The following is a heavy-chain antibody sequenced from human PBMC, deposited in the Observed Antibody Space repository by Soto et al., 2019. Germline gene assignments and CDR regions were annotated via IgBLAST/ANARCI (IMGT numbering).Heavy chain of an antibody. Sequence: ASVKVSCKASGYTFTSYDINWVRQATGQGLEWMGWMNPNSGNTGYAQKFQGRVTMTRNTSISTAYMELSSLRSEDTAVYYCAIITMVREVRPSPLPRFDPWGQGTLVTVSS. CDR3: AIITMVREVRPSPLPRFDP. CDR2: MNPNSGNT. J-gene: IGHJ5*02. D-gene: IGHD3-10*01. V-gene: IGHV1-8*01. CDR1: GYTFTSYD.